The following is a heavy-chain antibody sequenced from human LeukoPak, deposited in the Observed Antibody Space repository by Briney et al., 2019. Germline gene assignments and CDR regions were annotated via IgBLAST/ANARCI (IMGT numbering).Heavy chain of an antibody. D-gene: IGHD5-12*01. V-gene: IGHV3-30*18. J-gene: IGHJ4*02. Sequence: RGGSLRLSCTASGFTFSSTGMHWVRQAPGKGLDWVASISYDGSSKKYVDSVKGRFTISRDNSKRTLYLQMNSLRSEDTAVYYCAKEGLRFFDFWGQGTLVTVSS. CDR2: ISYDGSSK. CDR3: AKEGLRFFDF. CDR1: GFTFSSTG.